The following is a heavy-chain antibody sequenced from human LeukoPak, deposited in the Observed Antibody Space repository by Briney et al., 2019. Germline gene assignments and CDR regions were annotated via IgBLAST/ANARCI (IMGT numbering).Heavy chain of an antibody. CDR2: INSDGSST. V-gene: IGHV3-74*01. D-gene: IGHD4-17*01. CDR1: GFTFSSYW. Sequence: GGSLILSCAASGFTFSSYWMHWVRQAPGKGLVWVSRINSDGSSTSYADSVKGRFTISRDNAKNSLYLQMNSLRAEDTAVYYCTREASTNYGDLDYWGQGTLVTVSS. J-gene: IGHJ4*02. CDR3: TREASTNYGDLDY.